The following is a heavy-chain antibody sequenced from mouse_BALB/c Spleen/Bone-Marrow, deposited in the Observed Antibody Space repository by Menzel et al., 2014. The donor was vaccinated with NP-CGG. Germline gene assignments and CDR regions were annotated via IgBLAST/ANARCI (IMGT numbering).Heavy chain of an antibody. J-gene: IGHJ2*01. V-gene: IGHV5-6*01. CDR3: AKPTTVVATGGSFGC. Sequence: EVKVVESGGDLVKPGGSLKLSCAASGFTFSSYGMSWVRQTPDKRLEWVATISSGGSYTYYPDCVKGRFTISRGNAKNTLYLQMSSLKSENTAMYDCAKPTTVVATGGSFGCWGQGTTLTVSS. D-gene: IGHD1-1*01. CDR1: GFTFSSYG. CDR2: ISSGGSYT.